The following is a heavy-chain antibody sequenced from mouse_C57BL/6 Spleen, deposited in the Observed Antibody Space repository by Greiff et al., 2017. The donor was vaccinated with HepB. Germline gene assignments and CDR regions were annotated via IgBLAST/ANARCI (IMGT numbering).Heavy chain of an antibody. D-gene: IGHD3-2*02. CDR2: ISSGSSTI. V-gene: IGHV5-17*01. Sequence: EVKLQESGGGLVKPGGSLKLSCAASGFTFSDYGMHWVRQAPEKGLEWVAYISSGSSTIYYADTVKGRYTISRDNAKNTLFLQMTSLRSEDTAMYYCARRLGYFDYWGQGTTLTVSS. J-gene: IGHJ2*01. CDR3: ARRLGYFDY. CDR1: GFTFSDYG.